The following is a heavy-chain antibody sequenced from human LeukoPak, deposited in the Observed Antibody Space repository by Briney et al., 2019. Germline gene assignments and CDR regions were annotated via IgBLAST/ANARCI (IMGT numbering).Heavy chain of an antibody. CDR3: ARGGHRQKEF. J-gene: IGHJ4*02. CDR1: EFTFSNYW. CDR2: IKHDGSDK. Sequence: PGGSLRLSCAASEFTFSNYWMTWVRQSPGKGLEWVAIIKHDGSDKYCVDSVKGRFTISRDNAKNSLYLQMSSLRAEDTAVYYCARGGHRQKEFWGQGTLVTVSS. D-gene: IGHD3-10*01. V-gene: IGHV3-7*01.